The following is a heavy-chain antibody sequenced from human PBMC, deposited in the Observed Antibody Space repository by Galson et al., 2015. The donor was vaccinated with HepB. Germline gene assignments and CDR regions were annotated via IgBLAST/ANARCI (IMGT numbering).Heavy chain of an antibody. CDR2: ISHSGTT. V-gene: IGHV4-34*08. D-gene: IGHD4-17*01. CDR3: AGSTVTPSGELVHYYGLDV. Sequence: SETLSLTCAVYGGTFSSYYWTWIRQSPGKGPEWIGEISHSGTTSYNPSLKSRVTISLDTSKNQFSLKLNSVTAADTAVYYCAGSTVTPSGELVHYYGLDVWGQGTTITVSS. CDR1: GGTFSSYY. J-gene: IGHJ6*02.